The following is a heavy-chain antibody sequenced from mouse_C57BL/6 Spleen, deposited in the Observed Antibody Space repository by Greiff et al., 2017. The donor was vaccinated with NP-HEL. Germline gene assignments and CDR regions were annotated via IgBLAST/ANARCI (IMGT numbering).Heavy chain of an antibody. Sequence: EVQLVESEGGLVQPGSSMKLSCTASGFTFSDYYMAWVRQVPEKGLEWVANINYDGSSTYYLDSLQSRFIISRDNAKNILYLQMSSLKSEDTATYYCARVSYGSSSAAWCAYWGKGTLVTASA. CDR2: INYDGSST. CDR3: ARVSYGSSSAAWCAY. D-gene: IGHD1-1*01. V-gene: IGHV5-16*01. J-gene: IGHJ3*01. CDR1: GFTFSDYY.